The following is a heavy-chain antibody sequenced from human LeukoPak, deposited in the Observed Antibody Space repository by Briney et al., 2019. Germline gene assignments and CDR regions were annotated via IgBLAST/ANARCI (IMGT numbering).Heavy chain of an antibody. CDR3: ARAPLLLWFGELSPHFDY. CDR1: GGSLSSYY. D-gene: IGHD3-10*01. V-gene: IGHV4-34*01. J-gene: IGHJ4*02. Sequence: ASETLSLTCTVSGGSLSSYYWSWIRQPPGKGLEWIGEINHSGSTNYNPSLKSRVTISVDTSKNQFSLKLSSVTAADTAVYYCARAPLLLWFGELSPHFDYWGQGTLVTVSS. CDR2: INHSGST.